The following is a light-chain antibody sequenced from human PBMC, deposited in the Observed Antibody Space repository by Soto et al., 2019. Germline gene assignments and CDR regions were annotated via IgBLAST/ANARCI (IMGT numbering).Light chain of an antibody. CDR1: QSVISSY. CDR3: QQYNNWPPLT. CDR2: GTS. V-gene: IGKV3-20*01. Sequence: EIVLTQSPGTLSLSPGETATLSCRSSQSVISSYLAWYQQKPGQPPRLLIFGTSIRATGIPDRISGSGSGTDFSLTISRLEPEDFAVYYCQQYNNWPPLTFGGGTKVEIK. J-gene: IGKJ4*01.